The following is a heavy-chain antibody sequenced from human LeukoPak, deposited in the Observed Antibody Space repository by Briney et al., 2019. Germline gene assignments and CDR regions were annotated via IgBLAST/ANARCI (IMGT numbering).Heavy chain of an antibody. V-gene: IGHV3-9*01. Sequence: DPGGSLRLSCAASGFTFDNYAMHWVRQAPGKGLEWVSGISWKSGSIGYADSVKGRFTISRDNAKNSLYLQMNSLRAEDTALYYCAKGGDIGGNAFDIWGQGTMVTVSS. D-gene: IGHD5-12*01. J-gene: IGHJ3*02. CDR2: ISWKSGSI. CDR1: GFTFDNYA. CDR3: AKGGDIGGNAFDI.